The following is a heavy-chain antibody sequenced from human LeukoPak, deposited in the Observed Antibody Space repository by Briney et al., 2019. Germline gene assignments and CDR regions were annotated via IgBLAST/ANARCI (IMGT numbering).Heavy chain of an antibody. CDR3: ARLNPPMGIDY. CDR1: GGSFSGYY. D-gene: IGHD3-10*01. Sequence: SETLSLTCAVYGGSFSGYYWSWIRQPPGKGLEWIGEINHSGSTNYNPSLKSRVTISVDTSKNQLSLKLSSVTAADTAVYYCARLNPPMGIDYWGQGTLVTVSS. CDR2: INHSGST. J-gene: IGHJ4*02. V-gene: IGHV4-34*01.